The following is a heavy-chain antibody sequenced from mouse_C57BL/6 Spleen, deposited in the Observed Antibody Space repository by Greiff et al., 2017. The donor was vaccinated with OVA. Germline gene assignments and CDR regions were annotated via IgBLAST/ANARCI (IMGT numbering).Heavy chain of an antibody. CDR2: IYPGDGGT. Sequence: QVQLQQSGPELVKPGASVKISCKASGYAFSSSWMNWVKQRPGKGLEWIGRIYPGDGGTNYNGKFKGKATLTADKSSSTAYMQLSSLTSEDSAVYYCARADGYYADYWGQGTTLTVSS. V-gene: IGHV1-82*01. CDR3: ARADGYYADY. CDR1: GYAFSSSW. D-gene: IGHD2-3*01. J-gene: IGHJ2*01.